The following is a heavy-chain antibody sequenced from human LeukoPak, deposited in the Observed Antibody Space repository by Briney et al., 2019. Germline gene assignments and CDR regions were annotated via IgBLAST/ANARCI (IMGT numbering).Heavy chain of an antibody. CDR3: ARASGGGSYSDGMDV. J-gene: IGHJ6*02. D-gene: IGHD1-26*01. CDR1: GYTFTGYF. V-gene: IGHV1-2*02. Sequence: ASVKVSCKASGYTFTGYFMHWVRQAPGQGLEWMGWIYPTSGGTNYAQKFQGRVTMTRDTSISTAYMELSSVRSDDTAVYYCARASGGGSYSDGMDVWGQGTTVTVSS. CDR2: IYPTSGGT.